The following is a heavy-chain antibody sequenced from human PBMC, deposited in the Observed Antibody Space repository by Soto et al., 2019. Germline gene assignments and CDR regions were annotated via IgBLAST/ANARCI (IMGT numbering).Heavy chain of an antibody. D-gene: IGHD2-15*01. CDR1: GGTFSSYA. CDR3: ASSPRGGGSCRFDY. J-gene: IGHJ4*02. V-gene: IGHV1-69*01. Sequence: QVQLVQSGAEVKKPGSSVKVSCKASGGTFSSYAISWVRQAPGQGLEWMGGIIPIFGTANYAQKFQGRVTITADESTSTAYMELGSLSSEDTAVYYCASSPRGGGSCRFDYWGQGTLVTVSS. CDR2: IIPIFGTA.